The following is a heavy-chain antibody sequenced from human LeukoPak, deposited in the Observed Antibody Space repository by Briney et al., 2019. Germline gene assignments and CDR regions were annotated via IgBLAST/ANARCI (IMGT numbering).Heavy chain of an antibody. Sequence: PGGSLRLSCAAAGFTFSSYWMHWVRQAPGKGLVWVSRINSDGSSTSYADSVKGRFTISRDNAKNTLYLQTNSLRAEDTAAYYCARDRMDYYGSGSSGAFDIWGQETMVTVSS. J-gene: IGHJ3*02. CDR1: GFTFSSYW. D-gene: IGHD3-10*01. CDR2: INSDGSST. V-gene: IGHV3-74*01. CDR3: ARDRMDYYGSGSSGAFDI.